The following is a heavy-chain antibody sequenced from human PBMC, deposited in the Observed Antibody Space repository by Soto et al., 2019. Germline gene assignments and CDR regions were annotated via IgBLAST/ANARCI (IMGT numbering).Heavy chain of an antibody. Sequence: PGGSLRLSCAASGFTFSSYAMSWVRQAPGKGLEWVSAISGSGGSTYYADSVKGRFTISRDNSKNTLYLQMNSLRAEDTAVYYCAKDLATSSGYYLSGDYWGQGTLVTVSS. D-gene: IGHD3-22*01. CDR1: GFTFSSYA. V-gene: IGHV3-23*01. CDR3: AKDLATSSGYYLSGDY. J-gene: IGHJ4*02. CDR2: ISGSGGST.